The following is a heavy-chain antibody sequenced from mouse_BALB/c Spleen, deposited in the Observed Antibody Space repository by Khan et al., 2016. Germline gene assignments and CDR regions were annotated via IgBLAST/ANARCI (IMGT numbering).Heavy chain of an antibody. D-gene: IGHD1-1*01. J-gene: IGHJ4*01. CDR1: GDSITSGY. Sequence: EVQLQESGPSLVKPSQTLSLTCSVTGDSITSGYWNWIRKFPGNKLEYMGYISYSGSTYYNPSLKSRISITRDTSKTQYSLQLNSVTTEDTATYYCARRVDGSCYYYAMDYWGQGTSVTVSS. V-gene: IGHV3-8*02. CDR3: ARRVDGSCYYYAMDY. CDR2: ISYSGST.